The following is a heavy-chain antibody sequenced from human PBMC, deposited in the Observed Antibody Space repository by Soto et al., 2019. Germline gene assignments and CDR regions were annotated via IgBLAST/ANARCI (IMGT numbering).Heavy chain of an antibody. D-gene: IGHD6-19*01. J-gene: IGHJ4*02. CDR2: INPNSGDT. CDR1: GYTFTGYY. Sequence: GASVKVSCKASGYTFTGYYIHWVRQAPGQGLEWMGWINPNSGDTTSAQKFQGRVTMTRDTSVSTAYMELSRLRSDDTAVYYCARGSSGWSGGVFDYWGQGTLVTAPQ. CDR3: ARGSSGWSGGVFDY. V-gene: IGHV1-2*02.